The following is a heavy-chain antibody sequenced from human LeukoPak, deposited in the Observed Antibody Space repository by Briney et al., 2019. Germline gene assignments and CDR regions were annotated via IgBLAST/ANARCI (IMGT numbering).Heavy chain of an antibody. CDR1: GFTFSSYG. V-gene: IGHV3-30*03. CDR2: ISYDGSNK. J-gene: IGHJ4*02. Sequence: GGSLRLSCAASGFTFSSYGMHWVRQAPGKGLEWVAVISYDGSNKYYADSVKGRFTISRDNSKNTLYLQMNSLRAEDTAVYYCARVHSGSLTNSPNYFDYWGQGTLVTVSS. D-gene: IGHD1-26*01. CDR3: ARVHSGSLTNSPNYFDY.